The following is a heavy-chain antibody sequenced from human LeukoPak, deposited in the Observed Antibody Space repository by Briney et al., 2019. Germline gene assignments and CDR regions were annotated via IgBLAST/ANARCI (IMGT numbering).Heavy chain of an antibody. D-gene: IGHD2-2*01. V-gene: IGHV4-59*01. Sequence: PSETLSLTCTVSGGSISSYYWGWIRQPPGKGLEWIGYIYYSGSTNYNPSLKSRVTISVDTSKNQFSLKLSSVTAADTAVYYCASTTYCSSTSCYGQLDGWFDPWGQGTLVTVSS. CDR3: ASTTYCSSTSCYGQLDGWFDP. CDR1: GGSISSYY. CDR2: IYYSGST. J-gene: IGHJ5*02.